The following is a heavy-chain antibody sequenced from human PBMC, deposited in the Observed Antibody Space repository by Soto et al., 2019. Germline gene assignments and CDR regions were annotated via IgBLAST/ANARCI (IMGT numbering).Heavy chain of an antibody. Sequence: ETLSLTCAVYGGSFSGYYWSWIRQPPGKGLEWIGEINHSGSTNYNPSLKSRVTISVDTSENQFSLKLSSVTAADTAVYYCARGRFSGASGYCSGGSCYRPNYFDYWGQGTLVTVSS. CDR2: INHSGST. J-gene: IGHJ4*02. D-gene: IGHD2-15*01. CDR3: ARGRFSGASGYCSGGSCYRPNYFDY. V-gene: IGHV4-34*01. CDR1: GGSFSGYY.